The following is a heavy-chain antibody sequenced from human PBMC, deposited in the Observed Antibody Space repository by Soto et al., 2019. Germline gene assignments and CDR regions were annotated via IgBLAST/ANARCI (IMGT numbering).Heavy chain of an antibody. CDR2: ISGSGGST. V-gene: IGHV3-23*01. D-gene: IGHD3-10*01. J-gene: IGHJ4*02. CDR1: GFTFSSYA. Sequence: GGSLRLSCAASGFTFSSYAMSWVRQAPGKGLEWVSAISGSGGSTYYADSVKGRFTISRDNSKNTLYLQRNSLRAEDTAVYYCAKDRSWRGEVSDYWGQGTLVTVSS. CDR3: AKDRSWRGEVSDY.